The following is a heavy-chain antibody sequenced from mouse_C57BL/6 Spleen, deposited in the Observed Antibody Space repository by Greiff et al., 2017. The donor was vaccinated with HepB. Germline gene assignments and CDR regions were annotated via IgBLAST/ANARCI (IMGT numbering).Heavy chain of an antibody. D-gene: IGHD1-1*01. CDR2: IFPGSGST. CDR1: GYTFTDYY. CDR3: ARTYGSSSYYAMDY. V-gene: IGHV1-75*01. Sequence: QVQLQQSGPELVKPGASVKISCKASGYTFTDYYINWVKQRPGQGLEWIGWIFPGSGSTYYNEKFKGKATLTVDKSSSTAYMLISSLTSEDSAVYFCARTYGSSSYYAMDYWGQGTSVTVSS. J-gene: IGHJ4*01.